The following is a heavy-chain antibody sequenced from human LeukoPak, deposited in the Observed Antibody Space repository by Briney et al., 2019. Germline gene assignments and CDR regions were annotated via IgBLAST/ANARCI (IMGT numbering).Heavy chain of an antibody. CDR3: ARHDFWLRFDY. Sequence: SETLSLTCTVSGGSISSYYWSWIRQPPGKGLEWIGYTYYSGSTNYNPSLKSRVTISVDMSKNQFSLKLSSVTAADTAVYYCARHDFWLRFDYWGQGTLVTVSS. D-gene: IGHD5-12*01. V-gene: IGHV4-59*08. CDR1: GGSISSYY. CDR2: TYYSGST. J-gene: IGHJ4*02.